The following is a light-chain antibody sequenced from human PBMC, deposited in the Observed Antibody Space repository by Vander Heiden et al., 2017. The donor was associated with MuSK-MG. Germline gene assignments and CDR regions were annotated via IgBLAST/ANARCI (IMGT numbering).Light chain of an antibody. CDR3: QQTYSTTPIT. Sequence: DIQLTQSPSSLSASVGDRVIITCRASQRISRYLNWYQQKPGKAPKLLIYEASSLQSGVPSRIGGSGFGTDFTLTIINLQPDDFATYYCQQTYSTTPITFGQGTRLEIK. J-gene: IGKJ5*01. CDR2: EAS. V-gene: IGKV1-39*01. CDR1: QRISRY.